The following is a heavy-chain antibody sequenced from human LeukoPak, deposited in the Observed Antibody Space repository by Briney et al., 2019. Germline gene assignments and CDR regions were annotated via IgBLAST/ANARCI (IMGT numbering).Heavy chain of an antibody. CDR2: INHSGST. V-gene: IGHV4-34*01. Sequence: SETLSLTCAVYGGSFSGYYWSWIRQPPGKGLEWIGEINHSGSTNYNPSLKSRVTISVDTSKNQFSLKLSSVTAADTAVYYCAREGVTMVRGAWFDPWGQGTLVSVSS. CDR3: AREGVTMVRGAWFDP. J-gene: IGHJ5*02. CDR1: GGSFSGYY. D-gene: IGHD3-10*01.